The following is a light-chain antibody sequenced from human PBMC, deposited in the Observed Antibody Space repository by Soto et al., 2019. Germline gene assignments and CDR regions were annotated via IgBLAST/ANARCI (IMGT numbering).Light chain of an antibody. CDR3: QPYYSYPRT. CDR1: QGISSY. V-gene: IGKV1-8*01. Sequence: AIRMTQSPSSLSASTGDRVTITCRASQGISSYLAWYQQKPGKAPKLLIYAASTLQSGVPSRFSGSGSGTDFTLTISCLQSEDFATYYCQPYYSYPRTFGQGTKV. J-gene: IGKJ1*01. CDR2: AAS.